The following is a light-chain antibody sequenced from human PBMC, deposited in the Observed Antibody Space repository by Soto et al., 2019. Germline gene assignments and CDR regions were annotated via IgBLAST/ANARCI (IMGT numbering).Light chain of an antibody. CDR3: QQYGSSRIT. V-gene: IGKV3-20*01. Sequence: EIVLTQSPGTLSLSPGEGATLSCRASQSVTSSYLAWYQQKPGQAPRLLIYGASSRATGIPDRFSGSGSGTDLTLTISRLEPEDFAVYYCQQYGSSRITFGQGTRLEIK. J-gene: IGKJ5*01. CDR2: GAS. CDR1: QSVTSSY.